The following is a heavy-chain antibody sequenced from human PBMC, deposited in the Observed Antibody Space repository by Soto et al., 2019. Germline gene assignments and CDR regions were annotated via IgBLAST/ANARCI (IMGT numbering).Heavy chain of an antibody. CDR3: AHRNIVASGPDAFVI. D-gene: IGHD5-12*01. CDR2: LYWDDDA. Sequence: QITLKESGPTLVKPTQTLTLTCTFSGFSLSTNGVGVAWIRQPPGKALECLALLYWDDDARYSPSLETRLTITKDTSKSQVVLTMTNMEPVDTATYFCAHRNIVASGPDAFVIWGQGTMVTVSS. J-gene: IGHJ3*02. CDR1: GFSLSTNGVG. V-gene: IGHV2-5*02.